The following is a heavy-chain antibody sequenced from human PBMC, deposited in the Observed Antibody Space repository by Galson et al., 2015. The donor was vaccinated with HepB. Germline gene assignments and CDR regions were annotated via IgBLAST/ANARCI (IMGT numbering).Heavy chain of an antibody. CDR3: ARERGDYYDSSGFDAFDI. CDR2: ISAYNGNT. D-gene: IGHD3-22*01. J-gene: IGHJ3*02. Sequence: SVKVSCKASGYTFTSYGISWVRQAPGQGLEWMGWISAYNGNTNYAQKLQGRVTMTTDTSTSTAYMELRSLRSDDTAVYYCARERGDYYDSSGFDAFDIWGQGTVVTVSS. V-gene: IGHV1-18*01. CDR1: GYTFTSYG.